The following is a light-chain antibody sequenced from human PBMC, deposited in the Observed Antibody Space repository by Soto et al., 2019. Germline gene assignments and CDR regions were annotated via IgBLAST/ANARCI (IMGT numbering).Light chain of an antibody. CDR3: QQRSNWPL. V-gene: IGKV3-11*01. J-gene: IGKJ5*01. CDR2: DAS. Sequence: EIVLTQSPATLSLSPGERATISCRASQSVSSYLAWYQQKPGQAPRLLIYDASNRATGIPARFSGSGSGTDFTLTISILEPEDFAVYYCQQRSNWPLFGQGTRLEIK. CDR1: QSVSSY.